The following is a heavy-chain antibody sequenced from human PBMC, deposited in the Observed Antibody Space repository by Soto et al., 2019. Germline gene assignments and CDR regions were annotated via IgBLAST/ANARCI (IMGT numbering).Heavy chain of an antibody. J-gene: IGHJ6*02. CDR3: AREQRSYGMDV. V-gene: IGHV3-30-3*01. CDR2: ISYDGSNK. CDR1: GFTFSSYA. Sequence: GGSLRLSCAASGFTFSSYAMHWVRQAPGKGLEWVAVISYDGSNKYYADSVKGRFTISRDNSKNTLYLQMNSLRAEDTAVYYCAREQRSYGMDVWGQGTTVTVSS. D-gene: IGHD5-18*01.